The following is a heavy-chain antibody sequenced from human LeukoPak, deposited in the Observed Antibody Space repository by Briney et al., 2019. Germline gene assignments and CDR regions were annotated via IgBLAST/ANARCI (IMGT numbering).Heavy chain of an antibody. V-gene: IGHV3-21*01. CDR3: ARDLRFDY. CDR2: ISSSSSYI. J-gene: IGHJ4*02. Sequence: GGSLRLSCAASTLLFSSYSMKWVRQAPGKGLEWVSSISSSSSYIYHADSVKGRFTISRDNAKNSLYLQMNSLRAKDTAVYYWARDLRFDYWGQGTLVTVSS. CDR1: TLLFSSYS.